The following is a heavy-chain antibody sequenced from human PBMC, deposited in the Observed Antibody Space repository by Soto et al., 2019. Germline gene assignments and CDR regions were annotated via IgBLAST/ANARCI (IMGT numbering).Heavy chain of an antibody. CDR3: AKGPCGDYASDWYLYL. CDR2: ISWNSGNI. D-gene: IGHD4-17*01. CDR1: GFTFDDYA. Sequence: DVQLVESGGGLVQPRRSLRLSCAASGFTFDDYAMYWVRQGPGKGLEWVSGISWNSGNIAYADSVKGRFTISRDNAKNPLYLQMNGLRAEDTALYYCAKGPCGDYASDWYLYLWGRGTLVTGSS. V-gene: IGHV3-9*01. J-gene: IGHJ2*01.